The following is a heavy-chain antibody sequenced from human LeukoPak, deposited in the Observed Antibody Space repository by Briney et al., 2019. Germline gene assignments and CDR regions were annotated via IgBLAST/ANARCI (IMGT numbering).Heavy chain of an antibody. J-gene: IGHJ4*02. V-gene: IGHV1-2*02. CDR2: INPNSGGT. CDR3: ATRYSGYDHFDY. CDR1: GYTFTGYY. Sequence: ASVKVSCKASGYTFTGYYMHWVRQAPGQGLEWMGWINPNSGGTNYAQKFQGRVTMTRDTSISTAYMELSRLRSDDTAVYYCATRYSGYDHFDYWGQGTLVTVSS. D-gene: IGHD5-12*01.